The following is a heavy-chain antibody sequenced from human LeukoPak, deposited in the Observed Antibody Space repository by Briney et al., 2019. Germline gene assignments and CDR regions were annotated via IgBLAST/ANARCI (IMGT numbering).Heavy chain of an antibody. D-gene: IGHD4-17*01. V-gene: IGHV4-38-2*01. CDR1: RYSISSNCY. Sequence: SETLSLTCDVSRYSISSNCYWAWIRQPPGKGLEWLGSIYYSGDTYYNPSLKSRVTCSVDTSKNQFSLKLNSVTAADTAVYYCARAHYDGDYQYYFDYWGQGTLVTVSS. CDR2: IYYSGDT. J-gene: IGHJ4*02. CDR3: ARAHYDGDYQYYFDY.